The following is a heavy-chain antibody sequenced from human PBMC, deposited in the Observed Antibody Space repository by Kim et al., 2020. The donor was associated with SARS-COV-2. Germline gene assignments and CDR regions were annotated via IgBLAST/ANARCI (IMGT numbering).Heavy chain of an antibody. J-gene: IGHJ4*02. CDR2: ISSSSSYI. D-gene: IGHD3-16*01. CDR1: GFTFSSYS. CDR3: ARDWAKFGDTDY. Sequence: GGSLRLSCAASGFTFSSYSMNWVRQAPGKGLEWVSSISSSSSYIYYADSVKGRFTISRDNAKNSLYLQMNSLRAEDTAVYYCARDWAKFGDTDYWGQGTLVTVSS. V-gene: IGHV3-21*04.